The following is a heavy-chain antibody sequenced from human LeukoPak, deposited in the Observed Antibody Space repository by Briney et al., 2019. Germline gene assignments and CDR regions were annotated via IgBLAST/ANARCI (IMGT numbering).Heavy chain of an antibody. CDR2: IYYSGST. D-gene: IGHD5-12*01. CDR3: ARGCIVATTGLNWFDP. V-gene: IGHV4-59*12. Sequence: SETLSLTCAVYGGSFSGYYWSWIRQPPGKGLEWIGYIYYSGSTDYNSSLKSRVTMSIDTSKNQFSLKLSSVTAADTAVYYCARGCIVATTGLNWFDPWGQGTLVTVSS. CDR1: GGSFSGYY. J-gene: IGHJ5*02.